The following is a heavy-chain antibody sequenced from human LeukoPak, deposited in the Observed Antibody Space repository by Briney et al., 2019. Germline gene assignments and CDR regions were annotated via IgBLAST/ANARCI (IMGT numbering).Heavy chain of an antibody. D-gene: IGHD2-21*02. Sequence: PGGSLRLSCAASGFTFSRYAMHWVRQAPGKGLEWVAVTSNDGNNKYYGNSGKGRFTISRDNAKNSLYVQMNSLRAEDTAVYYCAREVTAAFDYWGQGTLVTVSS. CDR1: GFTFSRYA. V-gene: IGHV3-30*04. J-gene: IGHJ4*02. CDR2: TSNDGNNK. CDR3: AREVTAAFDY.